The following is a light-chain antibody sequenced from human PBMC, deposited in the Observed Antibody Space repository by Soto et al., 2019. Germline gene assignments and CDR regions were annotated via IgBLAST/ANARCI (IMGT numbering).Light chain of an antibody. CDR1: QSVGRN. V-gene: IGKV3-15*01. J-gene: IGKJ4*01. CDR2: GAS. CDR3: QQYNHWPPLT. Sequence: EIVMTQSPATLSVSPGERATLSCRASQSVGRNLAWYQQKPGQAPRLLICGASTRATGIPARVSGSGSGTEFTLTISSLQSEDFAIYSCQQYNHWPPLTFGGGTKVDIK.